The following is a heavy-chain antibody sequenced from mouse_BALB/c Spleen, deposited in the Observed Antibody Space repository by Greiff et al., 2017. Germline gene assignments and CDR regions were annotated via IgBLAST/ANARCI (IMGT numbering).Heavy chain of an antibody. CDR2: IDPANGNT. Sequence: VQLQQSGAELVKPGASVKLSCTASGFNIKDTYMHWVKQRPEQGLEWIGRIDPANGNTKYDPKFQGKATITADTSSNTAYLQLSSLTSEDTAVYYCARENYYGSSHAMDYWGQGTSVTVSS. V-gene: IGHV14-3*02. CDR1: GFNIKDTY. CDR3: ARENYYGSSHAMDY. J-gene: IGHJ4*01. D-gene: IGHD1-1*01.